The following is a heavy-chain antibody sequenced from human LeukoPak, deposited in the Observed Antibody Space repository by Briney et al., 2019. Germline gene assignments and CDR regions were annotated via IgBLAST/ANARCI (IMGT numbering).Heavy chain of an antibody. J-gene: IGHJ4*02. Sequence: SETLSLTCAVYGGSSSGYYWSWIRQPPGKGLEWIGEINHSGSTNYNPSLKSRVTISVDTSKNQFSLKLSSVTAADTAVYYCARGYSYGYFDYWGQGTLVTVSS. D-gene: IGHD5-18*01. CDR3: ARGYSYGYFDY. CDR2: INHSGST. V-gene: IGHV4-34*01. CDR1: GGSSSGYY.